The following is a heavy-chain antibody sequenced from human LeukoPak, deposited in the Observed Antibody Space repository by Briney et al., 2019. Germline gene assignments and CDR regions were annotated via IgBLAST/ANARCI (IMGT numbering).Heavy chain of an antibody. CDR2: IYHSGST. D-gene: IGHD2-2*01. V-gene: IGHV4-38-2*02. CDR1: GYSISSGYY. J-gene: IGHJ5*02. CDR3: AREGQHCSSTSCSIGPRWFDP. Sequence: SETLSLTCTVSGYSISSGYYWGWIRQPPGKGLEWIGSIYHSGSTYYNPSLKSRVTISVDTSKNQFSLKLSSVTAADTAVYYCAREGQHCSSTSCSIGPRWFDPWGQGTLVTVSS.